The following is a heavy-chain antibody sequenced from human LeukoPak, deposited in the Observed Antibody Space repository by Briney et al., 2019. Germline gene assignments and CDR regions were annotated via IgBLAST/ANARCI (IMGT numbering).Heavy chain of an antibody. CDR1: GFTFSSYA. V-gene: IGHV3-23*01. Sequence: DPGGSLRLSCADSGFTFSSYAMSWVRQAPGKGLEWVSAISGSGDSTYYADSVKGRFTISRDNSKNTLYLQMNSLRAEDTAVYYCARAKNRDGYLDYWGQGTLVTVSS. CDR2: ISGSGDST. D-gene: IGHD5-24*01. CDR3: ARAKNRDGYLDY. J-gene: IGHJ4*02.